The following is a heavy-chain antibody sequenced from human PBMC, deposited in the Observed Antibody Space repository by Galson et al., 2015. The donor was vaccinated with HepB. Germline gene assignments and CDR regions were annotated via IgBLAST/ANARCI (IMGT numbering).Heavy chain of an antibody. Sequence: LSLTCTVSVDSISSSDYYWGWIRQPPGKGLEWIGIIYYSGTTYYNTSLKSRVTISVDTSKNQFSLKLNSVTAADTAVYYCARGYNNYLSFFDYWGQGTLVTVSS. D-gene: IGHD2/OR15-2a*01. V-gene: IGHV4-39*01. CDR3: ARGYNNYLSFFDY. J-gene: IGHJ4*02. CDR2: IYYSGTT. CDR1: VDSISSSDYY.